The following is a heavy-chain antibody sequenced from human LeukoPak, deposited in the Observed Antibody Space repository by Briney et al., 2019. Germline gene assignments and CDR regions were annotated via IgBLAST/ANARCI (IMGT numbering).Heavy chain of an antibody. D-gene: IGHD2-2*01. CDR3: ARGGIVLVPAGIRYFDY. Sequence: SETLSLTCTVSGGSIRSGGYFWSWIRQHPGKGLEWIGYIYYSGSTYFSPSLQRRVTISVDTSKNQFSLKLSSVTAADTAVYYCARGGIVLVPAGIRYFDYWGQGTLVTVSS. J-gene: IGHJ4*02. CDR2: IYYSGST. V-gene: IGHV4-31*03. CDR1: GGSIRSGGYF.